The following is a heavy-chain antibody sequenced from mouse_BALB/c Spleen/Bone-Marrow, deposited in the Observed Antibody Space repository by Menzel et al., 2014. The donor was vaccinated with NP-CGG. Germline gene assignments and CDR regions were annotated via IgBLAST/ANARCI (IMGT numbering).Heavy chain of an antibody. CDR3: ARRDDAMDY. CDR1: GYAFTNYL. J-gene: IGHJ4*01. V-gene: IGHV1-54*03. D-gene: IGHD3-3*01. Sequence: VNLVESGAELVRPGTSVKVSCKASGYAFTNYLIEWVKQRPGQGLEWIGVINPGSGGTNYNEKFKGKATLTADKSSSTAYMQLSSLTSDDSAVYFCARRDDAMDYWGQGTSVTVSS. CDR2: INPGSGGT.